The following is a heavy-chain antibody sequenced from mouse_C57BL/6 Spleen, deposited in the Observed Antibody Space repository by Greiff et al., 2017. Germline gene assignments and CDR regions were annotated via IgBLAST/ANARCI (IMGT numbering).Heavy chain of an antibody. CDR3: ARGLYLYYFDY. CDR2: IDPSDSYT. D-gene: IGHD5-5*01. J-gene: IGHJ2*01. CDR1: GYTFTSYW. Sequence: QVQLQQPGAELVLPGASVKLSCKASGYTFTSYWMHWVKQRPGQGLEWIGEIDPSDSYTNYNPKFQGKSTLTVYKSSSTAYMQLSSLTSEDSAVYYCARGLYLYYFDYWGQGTTLTVSS. V-gene: IGHV1-69*01.